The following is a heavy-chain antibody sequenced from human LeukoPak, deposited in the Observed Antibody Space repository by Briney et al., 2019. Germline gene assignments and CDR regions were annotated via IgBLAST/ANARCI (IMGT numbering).Heavy chain of an antibody. D-gene: IGHD4-23*01. CDR3: ARPDYSGGNSGVVDY. CDR1: GYSFTSYW. Sequence: GESLKISGKGSGYSFTSYWIGWVRQMPGKGLEWMVIIYPGDSDTRYSASFQGQVTISADKSISTAYLQWRSLKASDTAMYYCARPDYSGGNSGVVDYWGQGTLVTVSS. V-gene: IGHV5-51*01. J-gene: IGHJ4*02. CDR2: IYPGDSDT.